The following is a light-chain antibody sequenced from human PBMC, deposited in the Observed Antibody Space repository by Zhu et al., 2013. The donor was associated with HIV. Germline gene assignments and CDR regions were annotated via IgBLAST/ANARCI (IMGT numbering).Light chain of an antibody. V-gene: IGLV2-8*01. CDR1: RSDIGSYNY. J-gene: IGLJ1*01. CDR3: CSYAGTRSSV. CDR2: EVS. Sequence: QSALTQPPSASGSPGQSVTISCTGTRSDIGSYNYVAWYQQHPGKAPKLVIYEVSKRPSGVSDRFSGSKSGTTASLTISALQAEDEADYYCCSYAGTRSSVFGTGTKVTVL.